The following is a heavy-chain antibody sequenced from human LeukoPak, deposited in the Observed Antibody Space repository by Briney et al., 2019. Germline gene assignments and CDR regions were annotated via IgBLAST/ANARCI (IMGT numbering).Heavy chain of an antibody. CDR3: ARGVRELRYFDWLNYYYYMDV. CDR2: MNPNSGNT. CDR1: GYTFTSYD. Sequence: ASVKVSCKASGYTFTSYDINWVRQATGQGLEWMGWMNPNSGNTGYAQKFQGRVTMTRNTSISTAYMELSSLRSEDTAVYYCARGVRELRYFDWLNYYYYMDVWGKGTTVTISS. V-gene: IGHV1-8*01. D-gene: IGHD3-9*01. J-gene: IGHJ6*03.